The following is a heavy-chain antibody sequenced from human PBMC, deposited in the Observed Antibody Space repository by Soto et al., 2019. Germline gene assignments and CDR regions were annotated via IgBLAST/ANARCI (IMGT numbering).Heavy chain of an antibody. J-gene: IGHJ4*02. Sequence: QVQLVQSGGEVKKPGASVKVSCKASGYTFIRYGVSWVRQAPGQGLEWMGWISANNGNTHYAQKLQGRVTMTTETSTRTAYMELRSLRSDDTAVYYCARKPTSAPFDSWGQGTLVTVSS. V-gene: IGHV1-18*01. CDR1: GYTFIRYG. CDR3: ARKPTSAPFDS. D-gene: IGHD2-15*01. CDR2: ISANNGNT.